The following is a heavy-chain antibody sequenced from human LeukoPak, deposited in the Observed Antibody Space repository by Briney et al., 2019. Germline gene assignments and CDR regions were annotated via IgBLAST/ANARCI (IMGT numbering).Heavy chain of an antibody. V-gene: IGHV3-23*01. Sequence: GGSLRLSCGASGFTFSNYGMSWVRQAPGKGLEWVSAIGGSGDSTNYADSVKGRFTISRDNFKNTLYLQMNSLRVEDTAVYYCARTWSFDYWGQGTLVTVSS. CDR2: IGGSGDST. J-gene: IGHJ4*02. D-gene: IGHD1-14*01. CDR3: ARTWSFDY. CDR1: GFTFSNYG.